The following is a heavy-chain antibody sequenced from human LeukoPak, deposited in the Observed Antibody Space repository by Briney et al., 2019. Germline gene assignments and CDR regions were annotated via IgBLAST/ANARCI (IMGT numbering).Heavy chain of an antibody. V-gene: IGHV3-7*01. Sequence: GGSLRLSCAASGFTFSSYWMSWVRQAPGKGLEWVANIKQDGSEKYYVDSVKGRFTIPRDNAKNSLYLQMNSLRAEDTAVYYCARDRPIYSNHNWFDPWGQGTLVTVSS. J-gene: IGHJ5*02. CDR1: GFTFSSYW. CDR2: IKQDGSEK. CDR3: ARDRPIYSNHNWFDP. D-gene: IGHD4-11*01.